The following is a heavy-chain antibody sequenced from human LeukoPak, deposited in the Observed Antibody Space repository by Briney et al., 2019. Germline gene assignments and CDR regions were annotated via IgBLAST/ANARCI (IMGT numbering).Heavy chain of an antibody. CDR3: ARDGYSYGYGFNYFDY. CDR1: GYSITSGYY. J-gene: IGHJ4*02. Sequence: SETLSLTCTVSGYSITSGYYWGWIRQPPGKGLEWIGTIYHSGSTYYNPSLKSRVTISVDTSKNQFSLKLSSVTAADTAVYYCARDGYSYGYGFNYFDYWGQGTLATVSS. CDR2: IYHSGST. D-gene: IGHD5-18*01. V-gene: IGHV4-38-2*02.